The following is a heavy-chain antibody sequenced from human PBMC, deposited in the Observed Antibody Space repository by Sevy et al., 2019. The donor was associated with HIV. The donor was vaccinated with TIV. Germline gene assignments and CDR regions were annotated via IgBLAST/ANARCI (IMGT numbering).Heavy chain of an antibody. CDR2: IGTAGDP. J-gene: IGHJ6*03. D-gene: IGHD6-13*01. CDR1: GFTFSSYD. V-gene: IGHV3-13*05. CDR3: ARGRIAASPYYYYMDV. Sequence: GGSLRLSCAASGFTFSSYDMHWVRQATGKGLEWVSAIGTAGDPYYPGSVKGRFTISRENAKNSLYLQMNSLRAGDTAVYYCARGRIAASPYYYYMDVWGKGITVTVSS.